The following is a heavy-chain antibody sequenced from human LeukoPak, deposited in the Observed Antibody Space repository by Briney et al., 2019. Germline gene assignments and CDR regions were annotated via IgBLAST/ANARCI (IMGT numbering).Heavy chain of an antibody. Sequence: SETLSLTCTVSGGYISSYYWSWIRQPPGKGLEWIGYIFNSGSTNYNPSLKSRVTISVDTSKNQFSLKLSSVTAADTAVYYCALGDCSSTSCYVFDYWGQGTLVTVSS. CDR1: GGYISSYY. D-gene: IGHD2-2*01. CDR3: ALGDCSSTSCYVFDY. V-gene: IGHV4-59*01. J-gene: IGHJ4*02. CDR2: IFNSGST.